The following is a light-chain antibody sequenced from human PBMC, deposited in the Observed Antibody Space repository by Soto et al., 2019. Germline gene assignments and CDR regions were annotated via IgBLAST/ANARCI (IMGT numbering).Light chain of an antibody. CDR1: SSDVGGYNY. V-gene: IGLV2-8*01. CDR3: PSYAESNNWL. Sequence: QSALTQPPSASGSPGQSVTISCTGTSSDVGGYNYVSWYQQHPGKAPKLMIYDVTKRPSGVPDRFSGSKSGNTASLTVSGLEGENEVVYHRPSYAESNNWLFWGGATVPVL. CDR2: DVT. J-gene: IGLJ2*01.